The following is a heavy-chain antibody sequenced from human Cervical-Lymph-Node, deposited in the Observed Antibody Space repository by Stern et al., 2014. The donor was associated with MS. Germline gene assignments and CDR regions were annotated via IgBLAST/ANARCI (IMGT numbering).Heavy chain of an antibody. V-gene: IGHV3-33*01. Sequence: QVQLVQSGGGVVQPGRSLRLSCAASGFSFSRYAMHWVRQAPGKGLEWVALIWYDGSNPYYADSVTGRFTIPRDNFKNPLYLQMNSLRAEDTAVYYCASAYSSSHYYFDYWGQGPLVTVPS. CDR2: IWYDGSNP. D-gene: IGHD6-13*01. CDR3: ASAYSSSHYYFDY. J-gene: IGHJ4*02. CDR1: GFSFSRYA.